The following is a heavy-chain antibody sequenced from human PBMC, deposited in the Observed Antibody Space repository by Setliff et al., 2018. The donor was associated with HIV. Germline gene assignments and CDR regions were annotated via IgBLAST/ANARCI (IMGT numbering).Heavy chain of an antibody. Sequence: SETLSLTCAVYGETFSGYYWSWIRQTPGKGLEWIGEINHGGITNSNPSLKSRVTISVDTSKNQFSLKLNSVTAADTAVYYCARGLSSGWYGYWYFDLWGRGTLVTVSS. D-gene: IGHD6-19*01. J-gene: IGHJ2*01. V-gene: IGHV4-34*01. CDR2: INHGGIT. CDR1: GETFSGYY. CDR3: ARGLSSGWYGYWYFDL.